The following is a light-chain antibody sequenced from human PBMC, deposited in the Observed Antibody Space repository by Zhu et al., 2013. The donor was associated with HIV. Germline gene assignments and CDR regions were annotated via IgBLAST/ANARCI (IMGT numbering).Light chain of an antibody. CDR3: SSYAGSSTWV. Sequence: QSALTQPASVSGSPGQSITISCTGTNSDVGNYDLVSWYQQHPGKAPKLLIYDVNTRPSGVSDRFSGSKSGNVASLIISGLQAEDEADYYCSSYAGSSTWVFGGGTKLTVL. CDR2: DVN. J-gene: IGLJ3*02. CDR1: NSDVGNYDL. V-gene: IGLV2-23*02.